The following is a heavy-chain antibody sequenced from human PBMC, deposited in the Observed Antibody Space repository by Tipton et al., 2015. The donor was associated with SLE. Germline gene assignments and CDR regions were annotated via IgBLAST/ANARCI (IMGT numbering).Heavy chain of an antibody. CDR3: ARRATYNSGWYHDY. Sequence: GLVKPSESLSLTCTVSGGSTTNYYWSWIRQPPGKGLEWIGYIYNSGGTNYNPSLRSRVTISVDTSKNQFSLNLSSVTAADTAVYYCARRATYNSGWYHDYWGQGTLVTVSS. D-gene: IGHD6-19*01. V-gene: IGHV4-59*01. CDR1: GGSTTNYY. J-gene: IGHJ4*02. CDR2: IYNSGGT.